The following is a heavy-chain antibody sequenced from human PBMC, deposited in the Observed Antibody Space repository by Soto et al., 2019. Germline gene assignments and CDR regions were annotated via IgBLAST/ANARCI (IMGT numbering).Heavy chain of an antibody. Sequence: PSQTLSLTCAISGDTVSSNSAAWNWIRQSPSRGLEWLGRTYYRSKWYNDYAVSVKSRITINPDTSKNQFSLELKSVTPEDTAVYYCARDGYYYGSGSNNGMDVWGQGTTVTVSS. CDR2: TYYRSKWYN. J-gene: IGHJ6*02. D-gene: IGHD3-10*01. CDR1: GDTVSSNSAA. V-gene: IGHV6-1*01. CDR3: ARDGYYYGSGSNNGMDV.